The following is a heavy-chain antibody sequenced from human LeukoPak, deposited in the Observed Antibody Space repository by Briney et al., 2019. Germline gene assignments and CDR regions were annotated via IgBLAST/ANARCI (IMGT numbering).Heavy chain of an antibody. D-gene: IGHD3-3*01. V-gene: IGHV4-34*01. CDR1: DGSFSGYY. Sequence: SETLSLTCAVYDGSFSGYYWSWIRQPPGKGLEWIGEINHSGSTNYNPSFKSRVTISVDTSKNQFSLKLSSVTAADTAVYYCARGKRGYDFWSGYYRSYFDYWGQGTLVTVSS. CDR3: ARGKRGYDFWSGYYRSYFDY. J-gene: IGHJ4*02. CDR2: INHSGST.